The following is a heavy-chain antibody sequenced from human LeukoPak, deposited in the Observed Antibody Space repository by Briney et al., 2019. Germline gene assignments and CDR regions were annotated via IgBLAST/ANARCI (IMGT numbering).Heavy chain of an antibody. CDR3: AKPPNSVTGYLLNY. CDR1: GFSFSTHA. V-gene: IGHV3-23*01. CDR2: LSKGAANT. Sequence: PGGSLRLSCAASGFSFSTHAMSWVRQAPGKGLEWVSTLSKGAANTYYADSVKGRFTISRDTSKNMLYLQMNSLRADDTATYYCAKPPNSVTGYLLNYWGQGTLVTVSS. J-gene: IGHJ4*02. D-gene: IGHD3-9*01.